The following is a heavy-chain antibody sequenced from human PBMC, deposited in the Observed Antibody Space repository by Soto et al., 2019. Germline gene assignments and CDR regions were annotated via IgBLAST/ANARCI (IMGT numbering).Heavy chain of an antibody. D-gene: IGHD2-8*02. J-gene: IGHJ5*02. CDR2: IGTQHDT. Sequence: EVQLVESGGGLVQPGGSLRLSCAASGFTFSAYDMHWVRQATGKGLEWVSAIGTQHDTYYPDSVKGRFTISRENAKNSLYLQKNSRGAGDTAVYYCARQASYWHGGGGWFDPWGQGTLVTVSS. V-gene: IGHV3-13*01. CDR1: GFTFSAYD. CDR3: ARQASYWHGGGGWFDP.